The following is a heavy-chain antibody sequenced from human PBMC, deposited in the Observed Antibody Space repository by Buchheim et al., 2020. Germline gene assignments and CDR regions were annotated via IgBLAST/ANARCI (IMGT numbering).Heavy chain of an antibody. D-gene: IGHD3-22*01. CDR3: ARGRGYYYDSSGYYYHPKHYWYFDL. Sequence: QVQLQQWGAGLLKPSETLSLTCAVYGGSFSGYYWSWIRQPPGKGLEWIGEINHSGSTNYNPSLKSRVTISVDTSQNQFSLKLSSVTAADTAVYYCARGRGYYYDSSGYYYHPKHYWYFDLWGRGTL. J-gene: IGHJ2*01. CDR1: GGSFSGYY. CDR2: INHSGST. V-gene: IGHV4-34*01.